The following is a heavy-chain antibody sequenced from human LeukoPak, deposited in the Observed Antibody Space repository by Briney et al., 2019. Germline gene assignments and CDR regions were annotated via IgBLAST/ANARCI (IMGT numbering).Heavy chain of an antibody. CDR3: AKDRGRLLSSTTDY. J-gene: IGHJ4*02. V-gene: IGHV3-23*01. D-gene: IGHD2-2*01. Sequence: LGWXSAISGIGGSTYYAGSVKGRFTISRDNSKNTLYLQMNSLRAEDTAVYYCAKDRGRLLSSTTDYWGQGTLVTVSS. CDR2: ISGIGGST.